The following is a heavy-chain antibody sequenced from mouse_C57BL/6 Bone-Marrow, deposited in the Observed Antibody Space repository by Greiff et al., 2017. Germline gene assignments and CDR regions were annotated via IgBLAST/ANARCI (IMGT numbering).Heavy chain of an antibody. CDR1: GFNIKDDY. CDR2: IDPEIGDT. V-gene: IGHV14-4*01. D-gene: IGHD2-3*01. J-gene: IGHJ2*01. Sequence: VQLKESGAELVRPGASVKLSCTASGFNIKDDYIHWVKQRPEQGLEWIGWIDPEIGDTEYASKFQGKATITSDTSSNTAYLQLSSLTSEDTAVYYFSSCDGNYFDFWGQGTPLTVAS. CDR3: SSCDGNYFDF.